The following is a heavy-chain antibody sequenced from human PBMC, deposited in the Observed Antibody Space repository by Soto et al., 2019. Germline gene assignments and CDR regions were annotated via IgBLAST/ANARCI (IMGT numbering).Heavy chain of an antibody. CDR1: GYTFTSYA. CDR2: INAGNGNT. J-gene: IGHJ5*02. D-gene: IGHD2-2*01. CDR3: ARPGVVPAESWFDP. V-gene: IGHV1-3*01. Sequence: ASVKVSCKASGYTFTSYAMHWVRQAPGQRLEWMGWINAGNGNTKYSQKFQGRVTITRDTSASTAYMELSSLRSEDTAVYYCARPGVVPAESWFDPWGQGALVTVS.